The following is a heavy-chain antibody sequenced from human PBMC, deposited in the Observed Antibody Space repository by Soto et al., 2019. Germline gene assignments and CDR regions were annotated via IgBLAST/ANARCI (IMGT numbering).Heavy chain of an antibody. J-gene: IGHJ5*02. CDR1: GGSISSGDYY. V-gene: IGHV4-30-4*01. CDR3: ARARDYVDWFDP. D-gene: IGHD4-17*01. CDR2: IYYSGST. Sequence: QVQLQESGPGLVKPSQTLSLTCTVSGGSISSGDYYWSWIRQPPGKGLEWIGYIYYSGSTYYNTSLKSRVTIPVDTSKNQFSLKLSSVTAADTAVYYCARARDYVDWFDPWGQGTLVTVSS.